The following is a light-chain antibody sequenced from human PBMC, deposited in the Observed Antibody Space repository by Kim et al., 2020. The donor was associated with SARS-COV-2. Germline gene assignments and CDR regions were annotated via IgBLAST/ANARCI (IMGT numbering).Light chain of an antibody. V-gene: IGKV1-9*01. CDR2: RAS. Sequence: IQLTQSPSSLSASVGDRVTITCRASQDIGHYLAWHRQKPGKAPEVLIYRASTLQSGVPSRFSGSGSGTEFTLTISSLQAEDFTTYYCQQMDRSPLTFGGGTKVDIK. CDR3: QQMDRSPLT. CDR1: QDIGHY. J-gene: IGKJ4*01.